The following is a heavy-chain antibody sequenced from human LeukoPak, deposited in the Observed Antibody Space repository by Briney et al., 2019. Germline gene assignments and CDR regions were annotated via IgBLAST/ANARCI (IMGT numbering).Heavy chain of an antibody. CDR1: GGSLSGYY. CDR2: INHSGST. J-gene: IGHJ6*02. D-gene: IGHD6-19*01. CDR3: ARGISDWGYYGLDV. Sequence: SETLSLTCAVYGGSLSGYYWSWIRQPPGKGLEWIGEINHSGSTNYNPSLKSRVTISGDTSKNQFSLKLSSVTAADTAVYYCARGISDWGYYGLDVWGQGTTVTVSS. V-gene: IGHV4-34*01.